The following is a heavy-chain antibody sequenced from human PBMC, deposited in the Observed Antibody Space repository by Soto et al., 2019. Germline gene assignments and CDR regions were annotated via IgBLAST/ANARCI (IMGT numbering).Heavy chain of an antibody. D-gene: IGHD3-10*01. CDR3: ARDRGTRTTNFYGMDV. V-gene: IGHV4-59*01. CDR1: SGCISSYY. CDR2: LYYSGST. Sequence: SETLYLTCTVSSGCISSYYWSWIRQPPGKGLEWIGYLYYSGSTNYNPSLKSRVTISVDTSKNQFSLKLSSVTAADTAVYYCARDRGTRTTNFYGMDVWGQGTTVTVSS. J-gene: IGHJ6*02.